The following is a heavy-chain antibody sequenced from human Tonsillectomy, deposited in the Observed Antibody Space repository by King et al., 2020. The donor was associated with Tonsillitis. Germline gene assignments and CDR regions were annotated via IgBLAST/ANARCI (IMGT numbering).Heavy chain of an antibody. Sequence: VQLVESGGGLVKPGGSLRLSCAASGFTFSNAWMNWVRQVPGKGLEWVGRIKSKADGGTIDYAAPVKGRFTISRDDSKSTLYLEMDSLKTEDTAVYFCRGFLEWLPQGPFDFWGQGALVTVSS. J-gene: IGHJ4*02. V-gene: IGHV3-15*01. D-gene: IGHD3-3*01. CDR1: GFTFSNAW. CDR2: IKSKADGGTI. CDR3: RGFLEWLPQGPFDF.